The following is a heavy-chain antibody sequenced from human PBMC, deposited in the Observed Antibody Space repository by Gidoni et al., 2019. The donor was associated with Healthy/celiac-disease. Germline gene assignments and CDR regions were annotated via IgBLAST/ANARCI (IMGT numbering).Heavy chain of an antibody. CDR1: GFTFSDYY. CDR2: ISSSGSTI. J-gene: IGHJ5*02. CDR3: ARDFYYGGTFNWFDP. Sequence: QVQLVESGGGLVKPGGSLILSSAASGFTFSDYYMSWIRQAPGKGLGWVSYISSSGSTIYYADSVKGRFTISRDNAKNSLYLQMNSLRAEDTAVYYCARDFYYGGTFNWFDPWGQGTLVTVSS. V-gene: IGHV3-11*01. D-gene: IGHD4-17*01.